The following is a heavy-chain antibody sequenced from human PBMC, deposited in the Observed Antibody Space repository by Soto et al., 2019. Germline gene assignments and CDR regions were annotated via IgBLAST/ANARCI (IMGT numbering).Heavy chain of an antibody. V-gene: IGHV4-39*01. CDR1: AGSLSSSNYY. D-gene: IGHD3-9*01. CDR2: IYYSGST. Sequence: SETLSLTCTVSAGSLSSSNYYWGWIRQSPGKGLEWIGSIYYSGSTYYNPSLESRVTISVDKSKNQFSLKVISVTAADTAVYYCARLEGLATISYYFDYWGQGTLVTVSS. J-gene: IGHJ4*02. CDR3: ARLEGLATISYYFDY.